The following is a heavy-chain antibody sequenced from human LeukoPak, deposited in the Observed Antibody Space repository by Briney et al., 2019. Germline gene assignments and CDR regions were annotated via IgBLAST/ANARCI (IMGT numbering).Heavy chain of an antibody. CDR3: ASRERIPGYSSGWYDY. CDR1: GGSFSGYY. V-gene: IGHV4-34*01. Sequence: PSETLSLTCAVYGGSFSGYYWSWIRQPPGKGLEWIGEINHSGSTNYNPSLKSRVTISVDTSKNQFSLKLSSVTAADTAVYYCASRERIPGYSSGWYDYWGQGTLVTVSS. J-gene: IGHJ4*02. CDR2: INHSGST. D-gene: IGHD6-19*01.